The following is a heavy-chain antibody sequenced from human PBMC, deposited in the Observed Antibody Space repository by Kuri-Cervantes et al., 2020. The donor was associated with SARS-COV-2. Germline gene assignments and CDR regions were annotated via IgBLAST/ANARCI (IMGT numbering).Heavy chain of an antibody. CDR1: GGSISSYY. D-gene: IGHD6-19*01. V-gene: IGHV4-59*01. CDR2: IYYSGST. CDR3: ARGPPAFSGWTYYFDY. Sequence: LETLSLTCTVSGGSISSYYWSWIRQPPGKGLEWIGYIYYSGSTNYNPSLKSRVTISVDTSKNQFSLKLSSVTAADTAVYYCARGPPAFSGWTYYFDYWGQGTLVTVSS. J-gene: IGHJ4*02.